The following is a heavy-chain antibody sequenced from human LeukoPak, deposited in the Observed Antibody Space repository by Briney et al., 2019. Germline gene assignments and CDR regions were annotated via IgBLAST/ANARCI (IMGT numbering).Heavy chain of an antibody. CDR1: GFTFDDYA. CDR2: ISSNSGSI. CDR3: AKEQYGDYLYYYYGMDV. J-gene: IGHJ6*02. Sequence: GGSLRLSCAASGFTFDDYAMHWVRQAPGKGLEWVSGISSNSGSIGYADSVKGRFTISRDNAKNSLYLQMNSLRAEDTALYYCAKEQYGDYLYYYYGMDVWGQGTTVTVSS. V-gene: IGHV3-9*01. D-gene: IGHD4-17*01.